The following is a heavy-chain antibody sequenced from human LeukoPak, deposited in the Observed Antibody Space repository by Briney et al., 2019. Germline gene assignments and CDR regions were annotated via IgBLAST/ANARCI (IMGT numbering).Heavy chain of an antibody. V-gene: IGHV3-74*01. CDR1: GFTFTNYW. CDR2: LPPGELGI. D-gene: IGHD2-15*01. CDR3: VRGCSGGICYIGH. Sequence: GGSLRLSCAASGFTFTNYWMHWVRQAPGMGLVWVSRLPPGELGIIYADSAKGRFTISRGNAKNTLYLQMNSLRVEDTAVYYCVRGCSGGICYIGHWGQGTLVTVSS. J-gene: IGHJ4*02.